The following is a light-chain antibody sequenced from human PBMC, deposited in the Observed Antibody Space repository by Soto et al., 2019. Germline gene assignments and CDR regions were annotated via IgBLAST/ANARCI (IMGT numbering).Light chain of an antibody. V-gene: IGLV2-23*01. Sequence: QSALSQPASVSGAPGQSITISCTGTSSDFGTYNFFSWYQQHPGKAPKLIIYEGSTRPSGVSHRFSGSKSGNTASLTISGLQAEDEADYYCCSFTSSNTHVFGTGTKVTVL. CDR3: CSFTSSNTHV. J-gene: IGLJ1*01. CDR1: SSDFGTYNF. CDR2: EGS.